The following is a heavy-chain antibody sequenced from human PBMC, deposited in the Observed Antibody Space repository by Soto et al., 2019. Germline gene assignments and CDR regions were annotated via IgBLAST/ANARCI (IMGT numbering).Heavy chain of an antibody. CDR1: GLSFSNSG. CDR3: ANWRGRRTTTFFSGLVDC. D-gene: IGHD3-3*02. Sequence: QVQLVESGGGVVQPGRSLRLSCAASGLSFSNSGMHWVRQAPGKGLEWVAVISYDGSDKYYADSVTGRFTISRDNSKNTLYVQMNSLRTEDTAVYYCANWRGRRTTTFFSGLVDCWGQGALVNISS. CDR2: ISYDGSDK. J-gene: IGHJ4*02. V-gene: IGHV3-30*18.